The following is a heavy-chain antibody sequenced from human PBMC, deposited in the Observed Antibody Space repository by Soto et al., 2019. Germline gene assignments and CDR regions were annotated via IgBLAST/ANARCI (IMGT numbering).Heavy chain of an antibody. Sequence: EVQLVESGGGLVQPGGSLRLSCGASGFTFRTYWLSWVRQVPGKGLEWVANINQDGSEKNYVDSVKGRFTISRDNAKNSLYLQMSSLRAEDTALYYCARDGSTSCYSYDYHGMDVWCQGTTVTVSS. CDR2: INQDGSEK. J-gene: IGHJ6*02. CDR1: GFTFRTYW. V-gene: IGHV3-7*05. CDR3: ARDGSTSCYSYDYHGMDV. D-gene: IGHD5-18*01.